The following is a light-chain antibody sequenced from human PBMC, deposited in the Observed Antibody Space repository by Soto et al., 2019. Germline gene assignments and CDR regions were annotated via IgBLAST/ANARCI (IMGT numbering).Light chain of an antibody. CDR1: SSNIGSNY. CDR2: SNN. Sequence: QAVLTQPPSASGTPGQRVTISCSGSSSNIGSNYVYWYQQLPGTAPKLLIYSNNQRPSGVPDRFSGSKSGTSASLAISGLRSEDDADYYCAAWDDSLSGWVFGGWTQLTVL. J-gene: IGLJ3*02. V-gene: IGLV1-47*02. CDR3: AAWDDSLSGWV.